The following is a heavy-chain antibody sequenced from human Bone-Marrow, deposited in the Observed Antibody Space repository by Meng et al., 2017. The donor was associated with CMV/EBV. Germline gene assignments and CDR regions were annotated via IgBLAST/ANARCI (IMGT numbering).Heavy chain of an antibody. V-gene: IGHV1-8*03. CDR1: GYTFTSYD. Sequence: ASVKVSCKASGYTFTSYDINWVRQATGQGLEWMGWMNPNSGNTGYAQKFQGRVTITRNTSISTAYMEPSSLRSEDTAVYYCARRGYYYGMDVWGQGTTVTVSS. CDR3: ARRGYYYGMDV. J-gene: IGHJ6*02. D-gene: IGHD3-10*01. CDR2: MNPNSGNT.